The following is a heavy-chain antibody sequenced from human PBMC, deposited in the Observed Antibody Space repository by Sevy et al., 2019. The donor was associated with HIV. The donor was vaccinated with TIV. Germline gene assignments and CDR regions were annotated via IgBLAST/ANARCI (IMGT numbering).Heavy chain of an antibody. CDR1: GDSVSSDNYY. V-gene: IGHV4-61*01. Sequence: SETLSLTCTVSGDSVSSDNYYWSWIRQPPGKGLEWIGYMFYRGSTNYNPSLKSRVTISVDTSKNQCSLKLNSVTAADTAVYYCARLSAVSRSYNFDYWGQGTLVTVSS. D-gene: IGHD4-4*01. CDR2: MFYRGST. J-gene: IGHJ4*02. CDR3: ARLSAVSRSYNFDY.